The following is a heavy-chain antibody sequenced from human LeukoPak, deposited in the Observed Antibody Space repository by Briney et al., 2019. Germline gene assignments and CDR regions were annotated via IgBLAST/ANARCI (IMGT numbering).Heavy chain of an antibody. J-gene: IGHJ4*02. Sequence: GESLRLSCVVSGFILSHHGMHWVRQAPGKGLEWVAVTWYDGSKEYYADSVKGRFTISRDISKNTLYLQMNSLRAEDTAVYYCARDLHPSGWSDFDYWGQGTLVTVSS. D-gene: IGHD6-19*01. CDR2: TWYDGSKE. V-gene: IGHV3-33*01. CDR3: ARDLHPSGWSDFDY. CDR1: GFILSHHG.